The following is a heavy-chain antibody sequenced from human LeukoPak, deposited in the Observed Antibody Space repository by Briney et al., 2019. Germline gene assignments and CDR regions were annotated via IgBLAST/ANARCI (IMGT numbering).Heavy chain of an antibody. D-gene: IGHD4-17*01. CDR2: IYYSGST. J-gene: IGHJ4*02. Sequence: SETLSLTCTVSGGSVSSGSYYWSWIRQPPGKGLEWIGYIYYSGSTNYNPSLKSRVTISVDTSKNQFSLKLSSVTAADTAVYYCARGPLADDYGDYVPIYWGQGTLVTVSS. V-gene: IGHV4-61*01. CDR3: ARGPLADDYGDYVPIY. CDR1: GGSVSSGSYY.